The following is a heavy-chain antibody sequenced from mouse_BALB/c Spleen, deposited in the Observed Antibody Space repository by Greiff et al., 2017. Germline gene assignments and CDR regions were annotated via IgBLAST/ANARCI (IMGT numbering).Heavy chain of an antibody. CDR2: ISSGGSYT. CDR3: ARRGLGYYAMDY. D-gene: IGHD2-4*01. Sequence: DVKLVESGGGLVKPGGSLKLSCAASGFTFSSYTMSWVRQTPEKRLEWVATISSGGSYTYYPDSVKGRFTISRDNAKNTLYLQMSSLKSEDTAMYYCARRGLGYYAMDYWGEGTSVTVSS. J-gene: IGHJ4*01. V-gene: IGHV5-6-4*01. CDR1: GFTFSSYT.